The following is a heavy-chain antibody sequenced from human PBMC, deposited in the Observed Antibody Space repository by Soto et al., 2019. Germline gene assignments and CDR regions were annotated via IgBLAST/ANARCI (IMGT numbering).Heavy chain of an antibody. Sequence: GGSLRLSCAASGFTFSSYAMSWVRQAPGKGLEWVSAISGSGGSTYYADSVKGRFTISRDNSKNTLYLQMNSLRAEDTAVYYCATHGRSGCSWYYFDSWGQGTPITVSS. V-gene: IGHV3-23*01. CDR2: ISGSGGST. D-gene: IGHD6-13*01. CDR1: GFTFSSYA. CDR3: ATHGRSGCSWYYFDS. J-gene: IGHJ4*01.